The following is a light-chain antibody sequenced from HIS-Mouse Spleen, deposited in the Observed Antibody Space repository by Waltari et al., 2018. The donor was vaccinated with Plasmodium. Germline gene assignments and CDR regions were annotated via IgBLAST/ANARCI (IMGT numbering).Light chain of an antibody. CDR2: AAS. CDR1: QSISNY. J-gene: IGKJ1*01. CDR3: QQSYSTWT. V-gene: IGKV1-39*01. Sequence: DLQMTQSPSSLSASVGDRVTITCRASQSISNYLNWYPQKPGKAPKFLIYAASTLQSGVPSRFRSSGSGTDFTLTISSLQPEDFATYYCQQSYSTWTFGQGTKVEIK.